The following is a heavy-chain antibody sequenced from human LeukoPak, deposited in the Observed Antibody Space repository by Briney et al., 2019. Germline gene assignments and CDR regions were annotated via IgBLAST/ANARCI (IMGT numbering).Heavy chain of an antibody. Sequence: PSETLSLTCAVCGGSFSGYYWSWIRQPPGKGLEWIGEINHSGSTNYNPSLKSRVTISVDTSKNQFSLKLSSVTAADTAVYYCARGTMVRGVPMPYFDYWGQGTLVTVSS. CDR2: INHSGST. CDR1: GGSFSGYY. D-gene: IGHD3-10*01. CDR3: ARGTMVRGVPMPYFDY. J-gene: IGHJ4*02. V-gene: IGHV4-34*01.